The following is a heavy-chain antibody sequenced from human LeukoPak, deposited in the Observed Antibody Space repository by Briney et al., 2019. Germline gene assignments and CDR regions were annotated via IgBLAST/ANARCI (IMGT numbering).Heavy chain of an antibody. CDR2: IKDKTDGGTT. CDR3: TTEELITMVRGVKYYFDY. V-gene: IGHV3-15*01. D-gene: IGHD3-10*01. Sequence: GGSLRLSCAVSGFTFSNAWMSWVRQAPGKGLEWVGRIKDKTDGGTTDYAAPVKGRFTISRDDSKNTLYLQMNSLKTEDTAVYYCTTEELITMVRGVKYYFDYWGQGTLVTVPS. CDR1: GFTFSNAW. J-gene: IGHJ4*02.